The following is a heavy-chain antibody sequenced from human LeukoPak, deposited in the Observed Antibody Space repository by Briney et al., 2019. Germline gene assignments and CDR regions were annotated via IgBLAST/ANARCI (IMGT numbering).Heavy chain of an antibody. CDR3: ARDWVVPAARHWFDP. J-gene: IGHJ5*02. V-gene: IGHV1-69*05. D-gene: IGHD2-2*01. CDR1: GYTFTGYY. CDR2: IIPIFGTA. Sequence: SVKVSCKASGYTFTGYYMHWVRQAPGQGLEWMGGIIPIFGTANYAQKFQGRVTITTDESTSTAYMELSSLRSEDTAVYYCARDWVVPAARHWFDPWGQGTLVTVSS.